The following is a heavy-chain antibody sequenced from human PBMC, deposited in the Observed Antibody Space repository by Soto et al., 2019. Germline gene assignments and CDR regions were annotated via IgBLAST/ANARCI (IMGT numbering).Heavy chain of an antibody. D-gene: IGHD5-18*01. CDR2: ISGSGGST. CDR3: AKALEDTAMVTGGSAFDY. V-gene: IGHV3-23*01. Sequence: GSLRLSCAASGFTFSSYAMSWVRQAPGKGLEWVSAISGSGGSTYYADSVKGRFTISRDNSKNTLYLQMNSLRAEDTAVYYCAKALEDTAMVTGGSAFDYWGQGTLVTVSS. J-gene: IGHJ4*02. CDR1: GFTFSSYA.